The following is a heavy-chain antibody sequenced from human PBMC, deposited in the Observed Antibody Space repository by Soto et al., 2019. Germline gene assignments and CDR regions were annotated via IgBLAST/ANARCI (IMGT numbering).Heavy chain of an antibody. CDR1: GFTFSSYA. Sequence: GGSLRLSCAASGFTFSSYAMTWVRQAPGKGLEWVSAISAAGGNTYYADSVKGRFTISRDNSKNTLYLQMNSLRAEDTAVYYCAKVRRDSESGSSPYWGQGTLVTVSS. V-gene: IGHV3-23*01. CDR2: ISAAGGNT. CDR3: AKVRRDSESGSSPY. J-gene: IGHJ4*02. D-gene: IGHD1-26*01.